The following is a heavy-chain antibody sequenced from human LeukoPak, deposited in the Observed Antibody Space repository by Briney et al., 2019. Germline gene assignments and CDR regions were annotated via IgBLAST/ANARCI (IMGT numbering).Heavy chain of an antibody. V-gene: IGHV3-66*01. CDR2: IYSGGST. CDR3: ASLPLSSGYYYGYFDY. J-gene: IGHJ4*02. CDR1: GFTVSSNY. Sequence: GGSLRLSCAASGFTVSSNYMSWVRQAPGKGLEWVSVIYSGGSTYYADSVKGRFTISRDNSKNTLYLQMNSLRVEDTAVYYCASLPLSSGYYYGYFDYWGQGTLVTVSS. D-gene: IGHD3-22*01.